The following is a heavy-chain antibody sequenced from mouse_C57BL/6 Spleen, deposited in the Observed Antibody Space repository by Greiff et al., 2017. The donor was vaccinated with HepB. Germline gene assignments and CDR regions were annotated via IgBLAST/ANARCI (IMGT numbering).Heavy chain of an antibody. Sequence: QVQLQQSGAELVRPGASVKLSCTASGYTFTDYYINWVKQRPGQGLEWIARIYPGSGNTYYNEKFKGKATLTAEKSSSNAYMQLSSLTSEDSAVYFCARFAYYDGSNWYFDVWGTGTTVTVSS. CDR3: ARFAYYDGSNWYFDV. CDR1: GYTFTDYY. V-gene: IGHV1-76*01. J-gene: IGHJ1*03. CDR2: IYPGSGNT. D-gene: IGHD1-1*01.